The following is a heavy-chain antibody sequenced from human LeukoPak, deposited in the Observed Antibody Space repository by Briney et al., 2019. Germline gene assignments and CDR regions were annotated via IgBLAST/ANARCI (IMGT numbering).Heavy chain of an antibody. Sequence: SETLSLTCTVSGGSISSYYWSWIRQPPGKGLEWIGYIYYSGSTNYNPSLKSRVTISVDTSKNQFSLKLTSVTAADTAVYYCARDREYWYFDLWGRGTLSLSPQ. V-gene: IGHV4-59*01. CDR1: GGSISSYY. J-gene: IGHJ2*01. CDR2: IYYSGST. D-gene: IGHD3-10*01. CDR3: ARDREYWYFDL.